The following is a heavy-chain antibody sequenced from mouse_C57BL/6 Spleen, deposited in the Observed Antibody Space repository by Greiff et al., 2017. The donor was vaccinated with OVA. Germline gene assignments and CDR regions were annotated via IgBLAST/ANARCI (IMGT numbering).Heavy chain of an antibody. CDR1: GYAFTNYL. D-gene: IGHD2-5*01. Sequence: QVQLQQSGAELVRPGTSVKVSCKASGYAFTNYLIEWVKQRPGQGLEWIGVINPGSGGTNYNEKFKGKATLTADKSSSTAYMQLSSLTSEDSAVYFCAREHAYYSNHRGFAYWGQGTLVTVSA. V-gene: IGHV1-54*01. CDR2: INPGSGGT. CDR3: AREHAYYSNHRGFAY. J-gene: IGHJ3*01.